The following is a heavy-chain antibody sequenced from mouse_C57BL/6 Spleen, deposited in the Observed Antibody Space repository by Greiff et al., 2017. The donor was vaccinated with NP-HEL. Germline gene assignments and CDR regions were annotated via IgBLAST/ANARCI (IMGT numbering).Heavy chain of an antibody. CDR2: ISSGSSTI. J-gene: IGHJ3*01. D-gene: IGHD1-1*01. V-gene: IGHV5-17*01. CDR1: GFTFSDYG. CDR3: ARGGYYGTGFAY. Sequence: EVKVVESGGGLVKPGGSLKLSCAASGFTFSDYGMHWVRQAPEKGLEWVAYISSGSSTIYYADTVKGRFTISRDNAKNTLFLQMTSLRAEDTAMYYCARGGYYGTGFAYWGQGTLVTVSA.